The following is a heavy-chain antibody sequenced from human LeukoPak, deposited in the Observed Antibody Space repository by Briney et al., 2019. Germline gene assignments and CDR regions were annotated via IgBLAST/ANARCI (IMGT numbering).Heavy chain of an antibody. CDR2: ISTYNGNT. Sequence: ASVKVSCKASGYTFTSYGISWVRQAPGQGLEWMGWISTYNGNTNFAQSLQGRFTMTTDTSTSTAYMELRSLISDDTALYYCARGSGLVSNLFDCWGQGTLVTVSS. CDR3: ARGSGLVSNLFDC. D-gene: IGHD4-11*01. J-gene: IGHJ4*02. CDR1: GYTFTSYG. V-gene: IGHV1-18*01.